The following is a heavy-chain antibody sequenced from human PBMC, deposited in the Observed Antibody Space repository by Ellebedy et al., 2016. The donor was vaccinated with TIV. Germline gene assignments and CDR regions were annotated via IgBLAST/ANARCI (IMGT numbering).Heavy chain of an antibody. CDR1: GFSFSSSC. J-gene: IGHJ4*02. D-gene: IGHD2/OR15-2a*01. CDR2: INQDGSEK. V-gene: IGHV3-7*01. CDR3: ARCNSFNWIADFDY. Sequence: GESLKISCAASGFSFSSSCMSWGRQAQGKGLEWVANINQDGSEKYYVDSVKGRCTISRDNAKNSLYVQMNNLRDEDTAVYYCARCNSFNWIADFDYWGQGTLVTVSS.